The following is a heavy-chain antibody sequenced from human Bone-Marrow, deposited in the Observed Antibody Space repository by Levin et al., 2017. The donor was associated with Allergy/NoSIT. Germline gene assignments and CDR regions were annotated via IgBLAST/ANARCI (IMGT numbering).Heavy chain of an antibody. J-gene: IGHJ5*02. Sequence: LSLTCAASGFTFSHYAMHWVRQAPGKGLEWVAVISYDGSNKYYADSVKGRFTISRDNPKNTLYLQMSSLRAEDTAVYYCARDGNRFNWFDPWGQGTLVTVSS. CDR1: GFTFSHYA. V-gene: IGHV3-30-3*01. CDR3: ARDGNRFNWFDP. D-gene: IGHD1-14*01. CDR2: ISYDGSNK.